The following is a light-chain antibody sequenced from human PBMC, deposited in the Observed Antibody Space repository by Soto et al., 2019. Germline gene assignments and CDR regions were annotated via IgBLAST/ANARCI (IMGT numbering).Light chain of an antibody. Sequence: AIRMTQSPSSLSASPGDRVTITYRASQGISSYLAWYQQKPGKAPKLLIYAASTLQSGVPSRFSGSGSGTDFTLTISCLQSEDFATYYCQQYYSYPPPFGQGTRL. CDR3: QQYYSYPPP. CDR2: AAS. CDR1: QGISSY. J-gene: IGKJ5*01. V-gene: IGKV1-8*01.